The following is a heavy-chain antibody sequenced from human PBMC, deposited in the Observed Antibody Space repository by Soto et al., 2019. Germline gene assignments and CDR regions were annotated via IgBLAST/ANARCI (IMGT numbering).Heavy chain of an antibody. CDR3: ARVKASGVNFDY. Sequence: SETLSLTCTVSGGSISNYYWSWIRQPPGKGLEWIGYIYYSGSTNYNPSLKSRVTISVDTSKNQFSLKLSSVTAADTAVYYCARVKASGVNFDYWGQGTLVTVSS. D-gene: IGHD3-10*01. V-gene: IGHV4-59*01. CDR1: GGSISNYY. J-gene: IGHJ4*02. CDR2: IYYSGST.